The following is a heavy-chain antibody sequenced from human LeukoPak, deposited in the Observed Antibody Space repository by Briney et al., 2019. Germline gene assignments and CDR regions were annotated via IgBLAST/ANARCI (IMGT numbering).Heavy chain of an antibody. V-gene: IGHV4-59*08. CDR2: IYYSGST. CDR3: ASGRTKWPPGY. CDR1: GGSISSYY. D-gene: IGHD1-26*01. J-gene: IGHJ4*02. Sequence: LETLSLTCTVSGGSISSYYWSWIRQPPGKGLEWIGYIYYSGSTNYNPSLKSRVTISVDTSKNQFSLKLSSVTAADTAVYYCASGRTKWPPGYWGQGILVTVSS.